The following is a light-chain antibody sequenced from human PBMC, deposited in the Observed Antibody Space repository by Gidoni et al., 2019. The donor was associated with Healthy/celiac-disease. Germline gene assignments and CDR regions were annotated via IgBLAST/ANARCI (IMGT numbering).Light chain of an antibody. V-gene: IGLV3-19*01. CDR2: GKN. J-gene: IGLJ2*01. Sequence: SSELTQDPAVSVALGQTVRITCQGDSLRSYYASWYQQKPGQATVLVIYGKNNRPSGIPDRCSGSSSGNTASLTITGAQAEDEADYYCNSRDSSGNHLVFGGGTKLTVL. CDR3: NSRDSSGNHLV. CDR1: SLRSYY.